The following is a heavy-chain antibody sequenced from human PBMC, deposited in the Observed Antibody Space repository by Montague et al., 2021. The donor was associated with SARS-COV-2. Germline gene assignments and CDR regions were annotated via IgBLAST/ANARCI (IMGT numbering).Heavy chain of an antibody. V-gene: IGHV3-7*01. CDR2: MKQDGSEK. CDR3: ARDLRYFDWLFHSSGYYNYFDY. J-gene: IGHJ4*02. Sequence: SLRLSCAASGFTFSSYWMSWVRQAPGKGLEWVANMKQDGSEKYYVDSVKGRFTISRDNAKNSLYLQMNSLRAEDTAVYYCARDLRYFDWLFHSSGYYNYFDYWGQGTLVTVSS. D-gene: IGHD3-9*01. CDR1: GFTFSSYW.